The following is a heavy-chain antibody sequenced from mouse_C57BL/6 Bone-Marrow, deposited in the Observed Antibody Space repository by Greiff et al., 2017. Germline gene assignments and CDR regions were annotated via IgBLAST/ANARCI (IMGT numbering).Heavy chain of an antibody. V-gene: IGHV1-64*01. CDR1: GYTFTSYW. Sequence: QVQLQQPGAELVKPGASVKLSCKASGYTFTSYWMHWVKQRPGQGLEWIGMIHPNSGSTNYNEKFKSKATLTVDKSSSTAYMQLSSRTSEDSAVYYCARGWLLRGYYAMDYWGQGTAVTVSA. D-gene: IGHD2-3*01. CDR3: ARGWLLRGYYAMDY. CDR2: IHPNSGST. J-gene: IGHJ4*01.